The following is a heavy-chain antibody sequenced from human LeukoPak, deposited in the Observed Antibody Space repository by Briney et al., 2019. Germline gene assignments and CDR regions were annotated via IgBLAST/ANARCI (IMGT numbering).Heavy chain of an antibody. Sequence: VASVKVSCKASGYTFTGYYMHSVRPAPGQGVEWMGGIIPIFGTANYAQKFQGRVTITTDESTSTAYMELSSLRSEDTAVYYCASMLYGGGYYYGYYYYMDVWGKGTTVTVSS. V-gene: IGHV1-69*05. J-gene: IGHJ6*03. CDR2: IIPIFGTA. CDR1: GYTFTGYY. D-gene: IGHD3-22*01. CDR3: ASMLYGGGYYYGYYYYMDV.